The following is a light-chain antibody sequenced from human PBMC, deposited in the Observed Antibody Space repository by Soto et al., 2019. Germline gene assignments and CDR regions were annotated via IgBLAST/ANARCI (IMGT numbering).Light chain of an antibody. CDR2: DAS. CDR3: QPRTKWHQT. Sequence: EIVLTQSPATLSLSPGERATLSCRASQSVSTYLAWYQQKPGQAPRLLIYDASNRATGIPGRFSGSGSWTDITLAISSLEPEDFAVNDCQPRTKWHQTFGQGTKVEVK. CDR1: QSVSTY. V-gene: IGKV3-11*01. J-gene: IGKJ1*01.